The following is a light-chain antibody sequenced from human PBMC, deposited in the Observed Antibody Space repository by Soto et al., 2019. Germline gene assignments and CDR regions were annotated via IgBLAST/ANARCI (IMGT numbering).Light chain of an antibody. V-gene: IGKV2-30*02. J-gene: IGKJ5*01. CDR1: ESLVHSDGIAY. Sequence: EVVMTQNKLSLPVTLGQPASISCRSNESLVHSDGIAYFSWFQQRPGRSPRRLIYKVSNRDSGVPARFSGSGSGTDFALKISRVEAEDVGVYYCIQGTHWPIPFGQVRRLAIK. CDR3: IQGTHWPIP. CDR2: KVS.